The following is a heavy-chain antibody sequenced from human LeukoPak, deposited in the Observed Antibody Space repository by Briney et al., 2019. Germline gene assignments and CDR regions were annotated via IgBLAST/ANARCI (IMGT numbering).Heavy chain of an antibody. Sequence: SETLSLTCTVSGGSVSSYYWSWIRQPAGKGLEWIGRIYTSGSTNYNPSLKSRVTMSVDTSKNQFSLKLSSVTAADTAVYYCARDSSGSYNYNWFDPWGQGTLVTVSS. CDR2: IYTSGST. CDR3: ARDSSGSYNYNWFDP. D-gene: IGHD3-10*01. V-gene: IGHV4-4*07. CDR1: GGSVSSYY. J-gene: IGHJ5*02.